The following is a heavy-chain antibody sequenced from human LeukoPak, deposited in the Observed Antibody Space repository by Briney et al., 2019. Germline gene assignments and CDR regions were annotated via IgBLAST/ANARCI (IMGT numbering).Heavy chain of an antibody. V-gene: IGHV3-21*01. CDR2: ISSSSSYI. CDR3: ARDPGNGEMATRRVGPQPNN. Sequence: GGSLRLSCAASGFTFSSYSMNWVRQAPGKGLEWVSSISSSSSYIYYADSVKGRFTISRDNAKNSLYLQMNSLRAEDTAVYYCARDPGNGEMATRRVGPQPNNWGQGTLVTVSS. CDR1: GFTFSSYS. J-gene: IGHJ4*02. D-gene: IGHD5-24*01.